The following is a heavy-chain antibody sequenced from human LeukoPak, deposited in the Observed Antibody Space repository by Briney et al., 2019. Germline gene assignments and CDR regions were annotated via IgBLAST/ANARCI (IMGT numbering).Heavy chain of an antibody. D-gene: IGHD3-9*01. CDR1: GFTFSSFE. V-gene: IGHV4-34*08. CDR2: IYYSGNT. J-gene: IGHJ4*02. Sequence: GSLRLSCGASGFTFSSFEMNWVRQAPGKGLEWIGNIYYSGNTYYNPSLKSRVTISVDTSKNQFSLKLSSVTAADTAVYYCARRYGPDILTGYYRRFSGYFDYWGQGTLVTVSS. CDR3: ARRYGPDILTGYYRRFSGYFDY.